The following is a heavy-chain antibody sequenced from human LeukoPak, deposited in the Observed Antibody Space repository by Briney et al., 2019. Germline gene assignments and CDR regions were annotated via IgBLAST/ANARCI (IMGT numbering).Heavy chain of an antibody. D-gene: IGHD3-10*01. CDR2: ISWNSGSI. V-gene: IGHV3-9*01. CDR1: GFTFDDYA. J-gene: IGHJ4*02. Sequence: GGSLRLSCAASGFTFDDYAMHWVRQAPGKGLEWVSGISWNSGSIGYADSVKGRFTISRDNAKNSLYLQMNSLRAEDTALYYCAKDMVRGVRGYYFDYWGQGTLVTVSS. CDR3: AKDMVRGVRGYYFDY.